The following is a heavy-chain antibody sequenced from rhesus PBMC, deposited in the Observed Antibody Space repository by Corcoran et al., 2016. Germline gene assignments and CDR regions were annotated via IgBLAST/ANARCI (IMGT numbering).Heavy chain of an antibody. V-gene: IGHV4S2*01. J-gene: IGHJ1*01. CDR1: GASISSNY. Sequence: VQLQESGPGLVKPSETLPLTCAVSGASISSNYWSWNRQAPGKGLEWIGRIYGSGGSPDYHPSLKSRVTISIDPSKNQFSLKLSSVTAADTAVYYCARDGTGSYNRYFEFWGQGALVTVSS. D-gene: IGHD1-44*02. CDR2: IYGSGGSP. CDR3: ARDGTGSYNRYFEF.